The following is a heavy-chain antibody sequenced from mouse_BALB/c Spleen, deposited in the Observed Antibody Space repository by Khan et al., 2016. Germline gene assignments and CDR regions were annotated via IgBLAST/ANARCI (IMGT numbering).Heavy chain of an antibody. Sequence: VQRQESGPGLVKPSQSLSLTCTVTGYSITSDYAWNWIRQFPGNKLEWMGYISYSGSTSYNPSLKSRISITRDTSKNQFFLQLNSVTTEDRATYYCARSMITTGFAYWGQGTLVTVSA. CDR2: ISYSGST. CDR1: GYSITSDYA. D-gene: IGHD2-4*01. J-gene: IGHJ3*01. V-gene: IGHV3-2*02. CDR3: ARSMITTGFAY.